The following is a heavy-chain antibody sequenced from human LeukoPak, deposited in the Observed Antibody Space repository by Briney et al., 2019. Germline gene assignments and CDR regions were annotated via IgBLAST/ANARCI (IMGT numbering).Heavy chain of an antibody. J-gene: IGHJ4*02. D-gene: IGHD2-2*01. V-gene: IGHV6-1*01. CDR3: ARLVGDQVVY. Sequence: SQTLSLTCALSGDTVSSNRAAWNWLRQSPSRGLEWLGRTYYRSKWSNDYALSVRSRITINPDTSKNQFSLQLKFVTPEDTAVYYCARLVGDQVVYWGQGTLVTVSS. CDR1: GDTVSSNRAA. CDR2: TYYRSKWSN.